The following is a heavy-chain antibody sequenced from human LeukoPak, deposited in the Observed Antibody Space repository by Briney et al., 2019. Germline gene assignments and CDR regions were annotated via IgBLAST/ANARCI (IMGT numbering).Heavy chain of an antibody. CDR1: GGSFSGYY. CDR2: INHSGST. J-gene: IGHJ4*02. D-gene: IGHD6-13*01. Sequence: SETLSLTCAVYGGSFSGYYWSWLRQPPGKGLEWIGEINHSGSTNYNPSLKRRVTISVDTSKNQFSLKLSSVTAADTAVYYCARGRVYSGSWPGAYWGQGTLVTVSS. CDR3: ARGRVYSGSWPGAY. V-gene: IGHV4-34*01.